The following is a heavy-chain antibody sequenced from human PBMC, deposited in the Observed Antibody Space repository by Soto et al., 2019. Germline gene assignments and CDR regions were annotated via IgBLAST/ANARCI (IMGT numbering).Heavy chain of an antibody. D-gene: IGHD6-19*01. V-gene: IGHV3-7*03. J-gene: IGHJ4*02. CDR3: ARSQSEWVVTSSGY. CDR1: GFTFSTYW. Sequence: EVQLMESGGGLVQPGGSLRLSCAASGFTFSTYWMDWVRQTPGKGLEWVANINQDGSEKYYVDSVKGRFTISRDNAKNSLYLQMNSLRAEDTAVYYCARSQSEWVVTSSGYWGQGTLVTVSS. CDR2: INQDGSEK.